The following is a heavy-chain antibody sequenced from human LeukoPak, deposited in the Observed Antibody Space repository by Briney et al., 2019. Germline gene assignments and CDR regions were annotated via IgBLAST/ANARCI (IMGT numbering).Heavy chain of an antibody. CDR3: ARSYSRFYYYYMDV. CDR1: GGSISSSSYY. CDR2: IYYSGST. J-gene: IGHJ6*03. D-gene: IGHD6-13*01. V-gene: IGHV4-39*01. Sequence: PSETLSLTCTVSGGSISSSSYYWGWIRQPPGKGLEWIGSIYYSGSTYYNPSLKSRVTISVDTSKNQFSLKLSSVTAADTAVYYCARSYSRFYYYYMDVWGKGTTVTVSS.